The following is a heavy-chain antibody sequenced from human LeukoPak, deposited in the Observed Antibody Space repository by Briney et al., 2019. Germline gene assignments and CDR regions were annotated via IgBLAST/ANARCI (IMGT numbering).Heavy chain of an antibody. V-gene: IGHV3-48*03. D-gene: IGHD3-10*01. Sequence: GGSLRLSCAASGFTFRSYEMNWVRQAPGKGLEWVSYISSSGSTIYYADSVKGRFTISRDNAKNSLFLQMNSLRAEDTAVYYCARANGETDYWGQGTLVTVSS. CDR1: GFTFRSYE. J-gene: IGHJ4*02. CDR3: ARANGETDY. CDR2: ISSSGSTI.